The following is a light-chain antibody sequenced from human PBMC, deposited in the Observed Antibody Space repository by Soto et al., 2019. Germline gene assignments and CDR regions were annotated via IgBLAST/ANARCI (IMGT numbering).Light chain of an antibody. CDR3: QQSYRNPRT. Sequence: DIQMTQSPSFLSASAGDRVTIVCRASQSISNFLHWYQQKPGKAPKLLIYAASKLESGVPSRFGGSGSGTDFTLTISSLQPEDFATYYCQQSYRNPRTFGLGTKVYIK. CDR1: QSISNF. V-gene: IGKV1-39*01. CDR2: AAS. J-gene: IGKJ1*01.